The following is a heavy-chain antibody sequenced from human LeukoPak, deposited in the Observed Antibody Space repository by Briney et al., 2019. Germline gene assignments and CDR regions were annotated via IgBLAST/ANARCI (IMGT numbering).Heavy chain of an antibody. V-gene: IGHV3-23*01. CDR2: ISGSGGST. Sequence: PGGSLRLSCAASGFTCSSYAMSWVRQAPGKALEWVSAISGSGGSTYYADSVKGRFTISRDNSKNTLYLQMNSLRAEDTAVYCCAKPVGATRFAFDIWGQGTMVTVSS. CDR1: GFTCSSYA. D-gene: IGHD1-26*01. CDR3: AKPVGATRFAFDI. J-gene: IGHJ3*02.